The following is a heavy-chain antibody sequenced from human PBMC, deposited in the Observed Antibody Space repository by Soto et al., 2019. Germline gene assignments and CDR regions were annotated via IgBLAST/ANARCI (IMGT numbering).Heavy chain of an antibody. CDR2: ISAYNGNT. V-gene: IGHV1-18*01. D-gene: IGHD2-2*01. Sequence: QVQLVQSGAEVKKPGASVKVSCKASGYTFTSYGISWVRQAPGQGLEWMGWISAYNGNTNYAQKLQGRVTMTTDTSTSTAYMELRSRRSDDTAVYYCARNPCSSTSCYAGSLGFMDVWGQGTTVTVSS. CDR1: GYTFTSYG. J-gene: IGHJ6*02. CDR3: ARNPCSSTSCYAGSLGFMDV.